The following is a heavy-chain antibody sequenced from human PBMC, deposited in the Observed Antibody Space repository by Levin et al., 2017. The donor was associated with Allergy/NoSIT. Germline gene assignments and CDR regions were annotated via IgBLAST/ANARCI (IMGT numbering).Heavy chain of an antibody. J-gene: IGHJ4*02. Sequence: GESLKISCAASGFTFNDYAMSWVRQAPGKGLEWVSGISGSGGSSYYADSVKGRFTISRDNSKNTRYLQMNSLRAEDTAVYYCAKNKRVLPTTPGDYWGQGTLVTVSP. CDR1: GFTFNDYA. CDR2: ISGSGGSS. CDR3: AKNKRVLPTTPGDY. V-gene: IGHV3-23*01. D-gene: IGHD2/OR15-2a*01.